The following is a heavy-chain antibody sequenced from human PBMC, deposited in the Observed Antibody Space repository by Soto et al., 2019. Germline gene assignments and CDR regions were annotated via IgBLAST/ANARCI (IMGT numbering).Heavy chain of an antibody. CDR1: GFTVTSSF. V-gene: IGHV3-66*01. Sequence: EVQLVESGGGLVQPGGSLRLSCAASGFTVTSSFMTWVRQLPGKGLEWVSVIYSGGSTYYADSVKGRFTISRDNSKNTLYLQMNSLRAEDTAVYYCAILRKTWGQGTLVTVSS. CDR3: AILRKT. J-gene: IGHJ4*02. CDR2: IYSGGST.